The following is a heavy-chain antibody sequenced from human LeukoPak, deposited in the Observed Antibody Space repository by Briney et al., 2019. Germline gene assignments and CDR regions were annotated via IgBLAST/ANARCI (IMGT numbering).Heavy chain of an antibody. Sequence: SETLSLTCTVSGFSINSGYYWGWIRQPPGKGLEWIGSIYYSGSTYYNPSLKSRVTISVDTSKNQFSLKLSSVTAADTAVYYCARDLAAAGGLDYWGQGTLVTVSS. CDR1: GFSINSGYY. CDR2: IYYSGST. V-gene: IGHV4-38-2*02. CDR3: ARDLAAAGGLDY. D-gene: IGHD6-13*01. J-gene: IGHJ4*02.